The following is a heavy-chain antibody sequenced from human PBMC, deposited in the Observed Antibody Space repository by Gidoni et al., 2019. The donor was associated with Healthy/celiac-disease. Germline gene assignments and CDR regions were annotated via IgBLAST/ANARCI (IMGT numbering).Heavy chain of an antibody. D-gene: IGHD3-22*01. CDR3: ARSPSITMIVVVMEY. J-gene: IGHJ4*02. Sequence: EVQLLESGGGLVQPGGSLRLSCAASGFTFSSYAMSWVRQAPGKGLEWVSAISCSGGSTYYADSVKGRFTISRDNSKNTLYLQMNSLRAEDTAVYYCARSPSITMIVVVMEYWGQGTLVTVSS. CDR1: GFTFSSYA. V-gene: IGHV3-23*01. CDR2: ISCSGGST.